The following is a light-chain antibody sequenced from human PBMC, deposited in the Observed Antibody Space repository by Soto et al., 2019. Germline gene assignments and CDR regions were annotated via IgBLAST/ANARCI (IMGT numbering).Light chain of an antibody. CDR1: RCFASSY. CDR2: AAS. J-gene: IGKJ5*01. CDR3: HHYDSSPPYT. Sequence: EIVLTHSPATLSLSPLERSTLSCRASRCFASSYLAVYQHKPGQAPRLLIYAASSRATGIPDRFIGSGSGTDFTLTISRLEPDDSAVYYCHHYDSSPPYTFGQGTRLQIK. V-gene: IGKV3-20*01.